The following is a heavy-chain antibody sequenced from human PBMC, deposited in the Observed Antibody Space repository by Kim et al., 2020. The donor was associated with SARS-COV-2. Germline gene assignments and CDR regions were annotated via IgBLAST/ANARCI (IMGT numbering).Heavy chain of an antibody. V-gene: IGHV3-30*01. D-gene: IGHD2-15*01. CDR3: ARVGHGITYTQSLDP. J-gene: IGHJ5*02. Sequence: ADAVKGRFSVSRDNFQNTMYLQMNSLTAEDTALYYCARVGHGITYTQSLDPWGQGALVTVPS.